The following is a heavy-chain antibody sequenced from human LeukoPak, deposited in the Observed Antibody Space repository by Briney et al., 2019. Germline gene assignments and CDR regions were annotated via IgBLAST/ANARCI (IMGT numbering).Heavy chain of an antibody. CDR1: GYTFSGYY. V-gene: IGHV1-2*02. Sequence: ASVKVSCKASGYTFSGYYIHWVRQAPGQGLEWMGWINPNTGGTKYAQKFQGRVTMTRDTSISTAYMELSRLRSDDTAVYYCARDPFYGSARFNWFDPWGQGTLVTVSS. J-gene: IGHJ5*02. D-gene: IGHD3-10*01. CDR3: ARDPFYGSARFNWFDP. CDR2: INPNTGGT.